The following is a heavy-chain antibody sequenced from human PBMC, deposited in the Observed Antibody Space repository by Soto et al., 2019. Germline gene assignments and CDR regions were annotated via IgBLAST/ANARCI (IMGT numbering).Heavy chain of an antibody. CDR1: GGSLSSYY. J-gene: IGHJ4*02. Sequence: QVQLQESGPGLVKPSETLSLTCTVSGGSLSSYYCSWTRQPPGKGLEWIGSIYYAGSTTYNPSLMSRVTISVDTSKNQFSLRLNSVTAADTAVYYCARLGGYYQALDSWGQGTLVTVSS. CDR2: IYYAGST. V-gene: IGHV4-59*08. CDR3: ARLGGYYQALDS. D-gene: IGHD3-22*01.